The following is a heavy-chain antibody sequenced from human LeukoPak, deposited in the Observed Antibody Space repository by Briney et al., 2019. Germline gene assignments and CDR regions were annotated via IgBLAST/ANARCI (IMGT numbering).Heavy chain of an antibody. CDR2: IGTAGDT. CDR1: GFTLSNFA. CDR3: ARAPYGNYGTLDY. D-gene: IGHD4-11*01. Sequence: GGSLRLSCAASGFTLSNFAMHWVRQATGKGLEWVSAIGTAGDTFYPGSVKGRFTISRDNSKNSLYLQMNSLRTEDTALYYCARAPYGNYGTLDYWGQGTLVTVSS. J-gene: IGHJ4*02. V-gene: IGHV3-13*01.